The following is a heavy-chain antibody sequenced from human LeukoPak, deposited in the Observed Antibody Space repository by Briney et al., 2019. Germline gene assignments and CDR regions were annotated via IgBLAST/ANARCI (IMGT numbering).Heavy chain of an antibody. V-gene: IGHV3-48*01. CDR3: ARDGSGYYGDFDY. J-gene: IGHJ4*02. CDR2: ISSSSSTT. CDR1: GFTFSSYN. Sequence: PGGSLRLSCAASGFTFSSYNMNWVRQAPGKGLEWVSYISSSSSTTYYADSVKGRFTISRDNAKNSLYLHMNSLRAEDTAVYYCARDGSGYYGDFDYWGQGTLVTVSS. D-gene: IGHD3-22*01.